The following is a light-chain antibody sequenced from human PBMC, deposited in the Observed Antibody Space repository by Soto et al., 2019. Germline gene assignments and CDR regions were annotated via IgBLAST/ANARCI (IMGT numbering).Light chain of an antibody. CDR1: QSVSRY. V-gene: IGKV3-11*01. CDR3: QVYGRAPWT. CDR2: DAS. Sequence: IVLTQSPHTPPLSPRQNATRSSWASQSVSRYLAWYQQKPGKPPRLLIYDASNRDAGIPARFSGSGSGTDFTLTISSLEPEDFAVYYCQVYGRAPWTFGQGTKVDIK. J-gene: IGKJ1*01.